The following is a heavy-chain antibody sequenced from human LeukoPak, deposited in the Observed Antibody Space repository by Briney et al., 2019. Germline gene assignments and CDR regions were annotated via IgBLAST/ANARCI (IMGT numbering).Heavy chain of an antibody. Sequence: PSETLSLTCTVSGGSISSSSYYWGWIRQPPGKGLEWIGSIYYSGSTNYNPSLKSRVTISVDTSKNQFSLKLSSVTAADTAVYYCARAPSPSNYYYYYMDVWGKGTTVTVSS. CDR3: ARAPSPSNYYYYYMDV. V-gene: IGHV4-39*07. J-gene: IGHJ6*03. D-gene: IGHD6-6*01. CDR2: IYYSGST. CDR1: GGSISSSSYY.